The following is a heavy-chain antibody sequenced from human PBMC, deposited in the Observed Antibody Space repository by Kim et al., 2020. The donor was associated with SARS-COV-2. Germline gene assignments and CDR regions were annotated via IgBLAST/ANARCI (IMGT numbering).Heavy chain of an antibody. CDR3: ARDVRPLSSGYYAGGGFDY. Sequence: GGSLRLSCAASGFTVSSNYMSWVRQAPGKGLEWVSVIYSGGSTYYADSVKGRFTISRDNSKNTLYLQMNSLRAEDTAVYYCARDVRPLSSGYYAGGGFDYWGQGTLVTVSS. J-gene: IGHJ4*02. CDR1: GFTVSSNY. V-gene: IGHV3-66*01. D-gene: IGHD3-3*01. CDR2: IYSGGST.